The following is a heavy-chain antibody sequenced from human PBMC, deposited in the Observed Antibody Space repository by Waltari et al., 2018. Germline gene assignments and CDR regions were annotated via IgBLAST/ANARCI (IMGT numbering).Heavy chain of an antibody. D-gene: IGHD6-6*01. J-gene: IGHJ4*02. CDR1: GFTFSSYA. V-gene: IGHV3-30-3*01. Sequence: QVQLVESGGGVVQPGRSLRLSCAASGFTFSSYAMHWVRQAPGKGLEWVAVISYDGSNKYYADSVKGRFTISRDNSKNTLYLQMNSLRAEDTAVYYCASVGELSSSIRRGIDYWGQGTLVTVSS. CDR2: ISYDGSNK. CDR3: ASVGELSSSIRRGIDY.